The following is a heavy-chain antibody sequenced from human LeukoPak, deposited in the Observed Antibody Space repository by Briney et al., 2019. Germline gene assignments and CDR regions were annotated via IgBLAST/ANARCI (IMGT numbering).Heavy chain of an antibody. CDR2: INPNSGGA. CDR1: GYTFTGYY. J-gene: IGHJ4*02. D-gene: IGHD3-3*01. Sequence: GASVKLSCKASGYTFTGYYMHCVRQAPRHRLEWMGRINPNSGGANYAQKCQGRVNMTRDTSISTAYMELSRLRSDDTAVYYCARVWSGYYTDDYWGQGTLVTVSS. CDR3: ARVWSGYYTDDY. V-gene: IGHV1-2*06.